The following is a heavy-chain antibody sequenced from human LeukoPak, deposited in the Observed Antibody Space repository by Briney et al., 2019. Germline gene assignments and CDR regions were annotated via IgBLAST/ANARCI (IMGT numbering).Heavy chain of an antibody. CDR3: AKDGSSGVAAAADAFDI. V-gene: IGHV3-23*01. CDR1: GFTFSTYA. D-gene: IGHD6-13*01. J-gene: IGHJ3*02. CDR2: ISGSADTT. Sequence: GGSLRLSCAASGFTFSTYAMSWVRQAPGKGLEWVSGISGSADTTYYADSVTGRFTISRDNSKNTLYLQMNSLRAEDTAVYFCAKDGSSGVAAAADAFDIWGQGTMVTVSS.